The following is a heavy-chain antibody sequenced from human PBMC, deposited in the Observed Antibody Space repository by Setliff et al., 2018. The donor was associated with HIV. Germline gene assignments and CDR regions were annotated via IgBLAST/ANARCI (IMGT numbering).Heavy chain of an antibody. J-gene: IGHJ3*02. CDR2: INQSENT. V-gene: IGHV4-34*01. D-gene: IGHD3-10*02. Sequence: PSETLSLTCTVYGGSFSGYYWSWIRQPPGMGLEWIGEINQSENTKYNPSLKSRVTISEDPSKNQFSRKLSSVTAADTAVYYCARDESGMFGGDAFDIWGQGTMVTVSS. CDR3: ARDESGMFGGDAFDI. CDR1: GGSFSGYY.